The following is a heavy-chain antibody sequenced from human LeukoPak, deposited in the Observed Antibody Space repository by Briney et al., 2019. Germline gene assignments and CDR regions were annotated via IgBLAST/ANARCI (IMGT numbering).Heavy chain of an antibody. CDR2: FDPEDGET. CDR1: GYTLTELS. CDR3: ARVWGKKDYGDYLDFQH. V-gene: IGHV1-24*01. J-gene: IGHJ1*01. Sequence: ASVKVSCKVSGYTLTELSMHWVRQAPGKGLEWMGGFDPEDGETIYAQKFQGRVTMTEDTSTDTAYMELSSLRSEDTAVYYCARVWGKKDYGDYLDFQHWGQGTLVTVSS. D-gene: IGHD4-17*01.